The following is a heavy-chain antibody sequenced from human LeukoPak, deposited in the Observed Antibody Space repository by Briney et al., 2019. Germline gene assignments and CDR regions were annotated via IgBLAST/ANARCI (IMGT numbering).Heavy chain of an antibody. V-gene: IGHV1-46*01. J-gene: IGHJ6*03. CDR1: GYTFTSYY. D-gene: IGHD6-13*01. CDR2: INPSGGST. CDR3: ASNKKSLSSTNYYYYYMDV. Sequence: RGASVKVSCKASGYTFTSYYMHWVRQAPGQGLEWMGIINPSGGSTSYAQKFQGRVTMTRDESTSTAYMELSSLRSEDTAVYYCASNKKSLSSTNYYYYYMDVWGKGTTVTVSS.